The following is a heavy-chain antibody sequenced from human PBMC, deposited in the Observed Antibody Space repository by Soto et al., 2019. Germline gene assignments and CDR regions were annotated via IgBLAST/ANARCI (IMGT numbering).Heavy chain of an antibody. V-gene: IGHV3-53*01. Sequence: GGSLRLSCAAAGFTVSSNDMSWVRQAPRKGLEWVSVIYSGGSTYYADSVKGRFTISRDNSKNTLYLQMNSLRAEDTAVYYCASSGENCSSTSCYYSDYWGQGTLVTVSS. CDR1: GFTVSSND. CDR3: ASSGENCSSTSCYYSDY. D-gene: IGHD2-2*01. CDR2: IYSGGST. J-gene: IGHJ4*02.